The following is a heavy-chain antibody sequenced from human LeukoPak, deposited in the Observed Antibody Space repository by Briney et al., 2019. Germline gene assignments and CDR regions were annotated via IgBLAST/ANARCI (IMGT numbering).Heavy chain of an antibody. CDR1: GYSISSGYY. V-gene: IGHV4-38-2*01. D-gene: IGHD3-16*02. J-gene: IGHJ4*02. CDR3: ARGVILDY. Sequence: SETLSLTCAVPGYSISSGYYWGWIRQPPGKGLEWIGSIYHSGSTYYNPSLKSRVTISVDTSKNQFSLKLSSVTAADTAVYYCARGVILDYWGQGTLVTVSS. CDR2: IYHSGST.